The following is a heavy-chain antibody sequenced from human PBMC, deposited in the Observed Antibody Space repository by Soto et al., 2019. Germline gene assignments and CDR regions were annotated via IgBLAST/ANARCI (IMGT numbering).Heavy chain of an antibody. V-gene: IGHV5-51*01. D-gene: IGHD3-22*01. J-gene: IGHJ4*02. CDR1: GYSFTSYW. Sequence: GESLKISCKGSGYSFTSYWIGWVRQMPGKGLEWMGIIYPGDSDTRYSPSFQGQVTISADKSISTAYLQWSSLKASDTAMYYCARQGSDYYDSSGPLDYWGQGTLVTVSS. CDR2: IYPGDSDT. CDR3: ARQGSDYYDSSGPLDY.